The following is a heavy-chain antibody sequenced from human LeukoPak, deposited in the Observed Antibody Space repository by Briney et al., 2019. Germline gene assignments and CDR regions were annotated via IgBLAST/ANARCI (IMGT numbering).Heavy chain of an antibody. CDR1: GFTFSSYA. D-gene: IGHD3-22*01. J-gene: IGHJ4*02. Sequence: PGGSLRLSCAASGFTFSSYAMSWVRQAPGKGLEWVSAISGSGGSTYYADSVKGRFTTSRDNSKNTLYLQMNSLRAEDTAVYYCAKGYYDSSGLYFDYWGQGTLVTVSS. CDR3: AKGYYDSSGLYFDY. V-gene: IGHV3-23*01. CDR2: ISGSGGST.